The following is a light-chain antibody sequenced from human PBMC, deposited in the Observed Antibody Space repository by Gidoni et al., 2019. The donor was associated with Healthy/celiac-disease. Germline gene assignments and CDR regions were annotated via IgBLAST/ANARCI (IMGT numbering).Light chain of an antibody. V-gene: IGKV3-15*01. CDR3: QQYNNWPLT. CDR2: GAS. CDR1: QSVSSN. Sequence: EIVMTQSQATLSVSPGERATLPCRASQSVSSNLAWYQQKFGQAPSLLIYGASIRAPGIPARFSGSGSGTEFTLTISSLQSEDFAVYYCQQYNNWPLTFGGGTKVEIK. J-gene: IGKJ4*01.